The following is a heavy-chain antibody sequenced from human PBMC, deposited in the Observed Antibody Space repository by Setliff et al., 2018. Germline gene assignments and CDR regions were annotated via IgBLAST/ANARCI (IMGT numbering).Heavy chain of an antibody. V-gene: IGHV4-4*07. CDR1: GGSIENYY. Sequence: PSETLSLTCTVSGGSIENYYWSWIRQPAGKGLEWIGRIYTSGSTNYNPSLRGRVTMSVDTSKNQFSLKLNSVTAADMAVYYCAREQWLDPPGYYYMDVWAKGTTVTVSS. J-gene: IGHJ6*03. CDR3: AREQWLDPPGYYYMDV. CDR2: IYTSGST. D-gene: IGHD6-19*01.